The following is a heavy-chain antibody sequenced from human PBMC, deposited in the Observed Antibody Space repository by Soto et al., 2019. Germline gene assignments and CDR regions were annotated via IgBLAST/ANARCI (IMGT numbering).Heavy chain of an antibody. Sequence: SSETLSLTCTVSSGSISVTNVFWGWVSQPPGKGLEWIGNVDYSGTAYFSPSLATRVTFHVDTSKNQFSMTLYSVTAADTAVYYCARITGRHLDYWGQGIMVTVS. V-gene: IGHV4-39*01. D-gene: IGHD1-20*01. J-gene: IGHJ4*02. CDR1: SGSISVTNVF. CDR2: VDYSGTA. CDR3: ARITGRHLDY.